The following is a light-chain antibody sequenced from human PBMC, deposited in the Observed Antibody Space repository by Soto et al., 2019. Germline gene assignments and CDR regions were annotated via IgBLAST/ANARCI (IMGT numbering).Light chain of an antibody. V-gene: IGKV1-33*01. J-gene: IGKJ4*01. CDR1: QDITNY. CDR3: QQYDNLPLT. CDR2: GAS. Sequence: DIPMTQSPSSLSASVGDRVTITCQASQDITNYLSWYQQKPGKAPKLLIYGASNLETGVPSRFSGSGSGTDFTFTISSLQPEDIATYYCQQYDNLPLTFGGGANVEIK.